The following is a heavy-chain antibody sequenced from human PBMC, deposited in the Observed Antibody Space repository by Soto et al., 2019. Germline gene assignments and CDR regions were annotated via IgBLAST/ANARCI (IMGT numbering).Heavy chain of an antibody. Sequence: GGSLRLSCAASGFTFSSYAMSWVHQAPGKGLEWVSAISGSGGSTYYADSVKGRFTISRDNSKNTLYLQMNSLRAEDTAVYYCAKVDHSYSSSWYQNWFDPWGQGTLVTVSS. CDR3: AKVDHSYSSSWYQNWFDP. J-gene: IGHJ5*02. D-gene: IGHD6-13*01. V-gene: IGHV3-23*01. CDR1: GFTFSSYA. CDR2: ISGSGGST.